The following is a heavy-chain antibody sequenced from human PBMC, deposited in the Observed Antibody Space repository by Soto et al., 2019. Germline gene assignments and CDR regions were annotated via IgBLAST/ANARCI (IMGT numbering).Heavy chain of an antibody. CDR2: IYYSGST. D-gene: IGHD2-8*01. J-gene: IGHJ4*02. Sequence: PSETLSLTCTVSGGSISSGDYYWSWIRQPPGKGLEWIGYIYYSGSTYYNPSLKSRVTISVDTSKNQLSLKLSSVTAADTAVYYCARVNCTNGVCLIDYWGQGTLVTVSS. V-gene: IGHV4-30-4*01. CDR1: GGSISSGDYY. CDR3: ARVNCTNGVCLIDY.